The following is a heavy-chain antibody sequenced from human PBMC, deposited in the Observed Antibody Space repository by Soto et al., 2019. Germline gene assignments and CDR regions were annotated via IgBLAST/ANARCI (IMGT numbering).Heavy chain of an antibody. CDR3: ARIPSAAGRLYYYYGMDV. J-gene: IGHJ6*02. CDR2: IDWDDDK. Sequence: SGPTLVNPTQTLTLTCTFSGFSLSTSGMCVSWIRQPPGKALEWLALIDWDDDKYYSTSLRTRLTISKDTSKNQVVLTMTNMDPVDTATYYCARIPSAAGRLYYYYGMDVWGQGTTVTDSS. D-gene: IGHD6-13*01. V-gene: IGHV2-70*01. CDR1: GFSLSTSGMC.